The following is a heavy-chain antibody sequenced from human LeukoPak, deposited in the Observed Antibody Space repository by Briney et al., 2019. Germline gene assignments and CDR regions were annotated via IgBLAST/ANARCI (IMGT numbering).Heavy chain of an antibody. CDR1: GGSISSYY. Sequence: PSETLSLTCTVSGGSISSYYWSWIRQPPGKGLEWIGYIYYSGSTNYNPSLKSRVTISVDTSKNQFSLKLSSVTAADTAVYYCARASYSSSAGVFDYWGQGTLVTVSS. CDR2: IYYSGST. CDR3: ARASYSSSAGVFDY. D-gene: IGHD6-6*01. J-gene: IGHJ4*02. V-gene: IGHV4-59*01.